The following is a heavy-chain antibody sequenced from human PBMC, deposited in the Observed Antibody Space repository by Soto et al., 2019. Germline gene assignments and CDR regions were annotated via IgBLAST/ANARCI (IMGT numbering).Heavy chain of an antibody. CDR1: GGSISSSNW. CDR3: ARGAAAGGGDFDY. J-gene: IGHJ4*02. D-gene: IGHD6-13*01. CDR2: IYHSGST. Sequence: TSETLSLTCAVSGGSISSSNWWSWVRQPPGKGLEWIGEIYHSGSTNYNPSLKSRVTISVDKSKNQFSLKLSSVTAADTAVYYCARGAAAGGGDFDYWGQGALVTVSS. V-gene: IGHV4-4*02.